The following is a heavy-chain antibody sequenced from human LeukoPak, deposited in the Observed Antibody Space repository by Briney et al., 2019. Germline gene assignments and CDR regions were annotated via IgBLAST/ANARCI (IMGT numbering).Heavy chain of an antibody. Sequence: GGSLRLSCAASGFTFTSYSMNWVRQAPGKGLEWVSTISGGGGSTYYADSVKGRFTISRDNSKNTVYLQMSSLRVDDTAVYYCAKAASSSWSSYYYGMDVWGQGTTVTVSS. CDR2: ISGGGGST. J-gene: IGHJ6*02. V-gene: IGHV3-23*01. CDR3: AKAASSSWSSYYYGMDV. CDR1: GFTFTSYS. D-gene: IGHD6-13*01.